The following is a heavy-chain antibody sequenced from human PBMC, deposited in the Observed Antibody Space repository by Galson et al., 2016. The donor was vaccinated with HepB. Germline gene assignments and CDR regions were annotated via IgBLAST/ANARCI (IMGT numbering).Heavy chain of an antibody. D-gene: IGHD2-15*01. CDR1: GFTFSTYD. J-gene: IGHJ5*01. Sequence: SLRLSCAASGFTFSTYDMHWVRQAPGKGLEWVAVISPDSTGRYFADSVKGRSTISRDNSKNTLYLQVNSLRPEDSAVYYCARGGVAATHWFESWGQGALVTVSS. V-gene: IGHV3-30*03. CDR3: ARGGVAATHWFES. CDR2: ISPDSTGR.